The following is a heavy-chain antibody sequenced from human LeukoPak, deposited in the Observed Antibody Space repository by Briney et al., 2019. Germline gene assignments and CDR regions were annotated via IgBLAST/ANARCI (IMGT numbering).Heavy chain of an antibody. D-gene: IGHD6-6*01. Sequence: GASLKISCKGSGYSFTSYWIGWVRQMPGKGLEWMGIIYPGDSDTRYSPSFQGQVTISADKSISTAYLQWSSLKASDTAMYHCARQGEQLVSRHFDYRGQGTLVTVSS. CDR2: IYPGDSDT. CDR3: ARQGEQLVSRHFDY. CDR1: GYSFTSYW. J-gene: IGHJ4*02. V-gene: IGHV5-51*01.